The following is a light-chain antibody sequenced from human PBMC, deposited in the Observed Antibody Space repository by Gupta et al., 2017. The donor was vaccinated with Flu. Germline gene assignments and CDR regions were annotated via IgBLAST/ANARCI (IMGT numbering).Light chain of an antibody. V-gene: IGKV3-15*01. J-gene: IGKJ1*01. CDR2: GAS. CDR3: QQYNNWPPEGT. CDR1: QSVSST. Sequence: EIVMKQSPATLSVSPGERATLSCRASQSVSSTLAWYQQKPGQAPRLLIYGASTRATGIPARFSGSGSGTEFTLTISSLHSEDFAVYYCQQYNNWPPEGTFGQGTKVEIK.